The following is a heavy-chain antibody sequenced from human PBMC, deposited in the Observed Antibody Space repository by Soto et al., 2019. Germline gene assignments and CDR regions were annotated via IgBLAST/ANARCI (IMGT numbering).Heavy chain of an antibody. CDR3: ARLYGLDAFDI. CDR2: IFYSGST. D-gene: IGHD3-16*02. V-gene: IGHV4-59*08. CDR1: GGSISSYY. J-gene: IGHJ3*02. Sequence: SEPLSLTCTVSGGSISSYYWSWIRQPPVKGLEWFGYIFYSGSTNYNPSLKSRVTISLDTSKNQFSLKLSSVTAADTAVYYCARLYGLDAFDIWGQGTMVTVSS.